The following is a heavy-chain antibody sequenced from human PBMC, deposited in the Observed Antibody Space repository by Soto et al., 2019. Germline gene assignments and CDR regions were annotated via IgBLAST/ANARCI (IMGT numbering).Heavy chain of an antibody. J-gene: IGHJ3*02. CDR1: GFTFSDFY. Sequence: GSLRLSCAAFGFTFSDFYMSWIRQAPGKGLEWVSYISSSSSYTNYADSVKGRFTISRDNAKNSLYLQMNSLRAEDTAVYYCARLYVVAPETDIWGQGTMVTVSS. D-gene: IGHD2-15*01. CDR3: ARLYVVAPETDI. CDR2: ISSSSSYT. V-gene: IGHV3-11*06.